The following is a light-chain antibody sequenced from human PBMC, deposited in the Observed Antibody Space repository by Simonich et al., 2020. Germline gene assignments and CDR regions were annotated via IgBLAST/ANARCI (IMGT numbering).Light chain of an antibody. Sequence: EIVLTQSPATLSLSPGERATLSYRASQSVSSYLAWYQQKPGQAPRLLNYDASNRATGIPARFSGSGSGTDFTLTISSLEPEDFAVYYCQQRSNWPPITFGQGTRLEIK. CDR3: QQRSNWPPIT. V-gene: IGKV3-11*01. J-gene: IGKJ5*01. CDR2: DAS. CDR1: QSVSSY.